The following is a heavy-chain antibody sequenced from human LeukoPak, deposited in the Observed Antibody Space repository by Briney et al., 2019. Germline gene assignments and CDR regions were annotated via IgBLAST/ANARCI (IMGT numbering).Heavy chain of an antibody. CDR1: GFTFSTSW. D-gene: IGHD6-19*01. J-gene: IGHJ4*02. CDR2: INTDGSST. V-gene: IGHV3-74*01. Sequence: GGSLRLSCAASGFTFSTSWMHWVRQVPGKGLVWVSRINTDGSSTIYADSVMGRFTISRDNAKNTLYPQMNSLRAEDTAVYYCARDRGGSGPTTTDYWGQGTLVTVSS. CDR3: ARDRGGSGPTTTDY.